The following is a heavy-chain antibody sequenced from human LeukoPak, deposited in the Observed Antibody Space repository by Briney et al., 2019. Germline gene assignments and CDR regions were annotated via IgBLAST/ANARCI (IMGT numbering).Heavy chain of an antibody. Sequence: AQTLSLTCTVSGGSFSSGDYYWSWIRQPPGKGLEWIGYIYYSGSTYSNPSLNSRVTISVDTSKNQFSLKLSSVTAADTAVYYCARVGDYYGSSGYRNHPWGQGTLVTVSS. CDR3: ARVGDYYGSSGYRNHP. V-gene: IGHV4-30-4*08. CDR2: IYYSGST. D-gene: IGHD3-22*01. J-gene: IGHJ5*02. CDR1: GGSFSSGDYY.